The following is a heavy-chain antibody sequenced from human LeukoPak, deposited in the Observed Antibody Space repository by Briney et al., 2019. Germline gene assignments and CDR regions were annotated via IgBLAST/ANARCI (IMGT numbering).Heavy chain of an antibody. CDR1: GYTFTSYG. J-gene: IGHJ4*02. D-gene: IGHD3-9*01. CDR3: ASSAGYDILTAYLLDY. CDR2: ISAYNGNT. Sequence: EASVKVSCKASGYTFTSYGISWVRQAPGQGFEWMGWISAYNGNTNYAQKLQGRVTMTTDTSTSTAYMELRSLRSDDTAVYYCASSAGYDILTAYLLDYWGQGTLVTVSS. V-gene: IGHV1-18*01.